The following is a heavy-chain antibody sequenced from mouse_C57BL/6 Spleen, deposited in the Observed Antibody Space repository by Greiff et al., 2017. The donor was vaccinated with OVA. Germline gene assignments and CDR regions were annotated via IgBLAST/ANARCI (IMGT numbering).Heavy chain of an antibody. CDR2: ISSGGSYT. CDR1: GFTFSSYG. V-gene: IGHV5-6*01. Sequence: DVQLVESGGDLVKPGGSLKLSCAASGFTFSSYGMSWVRQTPDKRLEWVATISSGGSYTYYPDSVKGRFTISRDNAKNTLYLQMSSLKSEDTAMYYCARRDVFDYWGQGTTLTVSS. J-gene: IGHJ2*01. CDR3: ARRDVFDY.